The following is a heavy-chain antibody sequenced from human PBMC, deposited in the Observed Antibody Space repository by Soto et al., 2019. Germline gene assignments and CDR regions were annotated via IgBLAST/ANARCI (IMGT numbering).Heavy chain of an antibody. CDR3: AIAGDSGDTLTN. J-gene: IGHJ4*02. V-gene: IGHV1-46*01. Sequence: QVQLVQSGAEVKKPGASVKVSCKASGYTFTSYYMHWVRQAPGQGLEWMGSINPSGGSTRYAQTFQGRVTMTRDTSTSTVDMALSSLRSEDTAVYYCAIAGDSGDTLTNWGQGTLVTVSS. CDR2: INPSGGST. CDR1: GYTFTSYY. D-gene: IGHD6-19*01.